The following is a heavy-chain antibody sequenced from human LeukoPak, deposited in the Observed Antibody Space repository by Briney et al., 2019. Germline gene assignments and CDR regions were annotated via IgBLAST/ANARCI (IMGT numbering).Heavy chain of an antibody. CDR2: IYFSGGT. CDR3: ARAEQQLATYDY. CDR1: GDSISSSNCY. V-gene: IGHV4-39*07. J-gene: IGHJ4*02. D-gene: IGHD6-13*01. Sequence: SETLSLTCTVSGDSISSSNCYWGWIRQPPGKGLEWIGSIYFSGGTYYNPSLKSRVTISVDTSKNQFSLKLSSVTAADTAVYYCARAEQQLATYDYWGQGTLVTVSS.